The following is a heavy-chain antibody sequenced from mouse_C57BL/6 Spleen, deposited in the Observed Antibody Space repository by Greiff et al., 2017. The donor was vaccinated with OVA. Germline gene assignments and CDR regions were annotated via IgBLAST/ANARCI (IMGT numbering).Heavy chain of an antibody. Sequence: EVQRVESGEGLVKPGGSLKLSCAASGFTFSSYAMSWVRQTPEKRLEWVAYISSGGDYIYYADTVKGRFTISRDNARNTLYLQMSSLKSEDTAMYYCTRALLGNYYAMDYWGQGTSVTVSS. J-gene: IGHJ4*01. CDR3: TRALLGNYYAMDY. V-gene: IGHV5-9-1*02. CDR1: GFTFSSYA. CDR2: ISSGGDYI. D-gene: IGHD4-1*01.